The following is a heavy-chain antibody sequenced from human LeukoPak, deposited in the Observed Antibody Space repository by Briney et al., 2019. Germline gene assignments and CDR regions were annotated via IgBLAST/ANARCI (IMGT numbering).Heavy chain of an antibody. D-gene: IGHD2-8*01. Sequence: SETLSLTCTVSGYSISSGYYWGWIRQPPGKGLEWIGSIYHSGSTYYNPSLKSRVTISVDASKNQFSLKLSSVTAADTAVYYCARTYCTNGVCYFGYYFDYWGQGTLVTVSS. CDR1: GYSISSGYY. J-gene: IGHJ4*02. CDR2: IYHSGST. V-gene: IGHV4-38-2*02. CDR3: ARTYCTNGVCYFGYYFDY.